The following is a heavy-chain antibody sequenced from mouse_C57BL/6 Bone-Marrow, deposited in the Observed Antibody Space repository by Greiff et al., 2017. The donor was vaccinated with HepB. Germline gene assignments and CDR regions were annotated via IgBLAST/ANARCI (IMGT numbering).Heavy chain of an antibody. V-gene: IGHV5-6*01. J-gene: IGHJ2*01. CDR1: GFTFSGYG. D-gene: IGHD1-1*01. CDR2: ISSGGSYT. CDR3: AREGCYYGRPDYFDY. Sequence: EVQGVESGGDLVKPGGSLKLSCAASGFTFSGYGMSWVRQTPDKRLEWVATISSGGSYTYYPDSVKGRFTISRDKAKNTLYLQMSSLKSEDTAMDYCAREGCYYGRPDYFDYGGQGTTLTVSS.